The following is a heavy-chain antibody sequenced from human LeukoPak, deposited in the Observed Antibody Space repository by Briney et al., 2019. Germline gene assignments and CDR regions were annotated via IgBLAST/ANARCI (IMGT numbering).Heavy chain of an antibody. Sequence: GGSLRLSCTASGFTFSSYAMSWVRQAPGKGLEWVSAISGSGGSTYYADSVKGRFTISRDNSKNTLYLQMNSLRAEDTAVYYCATAVAGPLDYWGQGTLVTVSS. CDR3: ATAVAGPLDY. V-gene: IGHV3-23*01. CDR2: ISGSGGST. J-gene: IGHJ4*02. CDR1: GFTFSSYA. D-gene: IGHD6-19*01.